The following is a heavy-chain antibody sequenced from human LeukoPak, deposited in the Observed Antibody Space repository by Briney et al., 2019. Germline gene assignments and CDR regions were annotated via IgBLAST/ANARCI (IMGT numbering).Heavy chain of an antibody. CDR2: VGNDGSNE. D-gene: IGHD5-12*01. J-gene: IGHJ5*02. CDR3: AKESDSGYHSEGPKT. CDR1: GFVLSDYG. V-gene: IGHV3-30*02. Sequence: GGSLRLSCTASGFVLSDYGMHWVRQAPGKGREWVAFVGNDGSNEYYVGSVKGRFTISRDKSKNTLYLQMNSLRAEDTAVYSCAKESDSGYHSEGPKTWGLGTLVTVSS.